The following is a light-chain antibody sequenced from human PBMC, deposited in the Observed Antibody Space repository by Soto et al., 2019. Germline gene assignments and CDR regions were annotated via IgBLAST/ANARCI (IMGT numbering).Light chain of an antibody. CDR3: QQYNNWPLT. V-gene: IGKV3-15*01. CDR2: GAS. CDR1: QSVSSN. Sequence: EIVMTQSAATLSVSPGERATLSCRASQSVSSNLAWYQQNPGQAPRLLIYGASTRATGIPARFSGSGSATEFTVTISSLQSEDFVVYYCQQYNNWPLTFGGGTKVEIK. J-gene: IGKJ4*01.